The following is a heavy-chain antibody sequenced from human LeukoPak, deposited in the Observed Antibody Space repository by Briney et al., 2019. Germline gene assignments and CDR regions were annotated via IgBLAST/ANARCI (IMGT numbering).Heavy chain of an antibody. J-gene: IGHJ4*02. V-gene: IGHV5-51*01. CDR2: IYPGDSDT. Sequence: GESLKISCKGSGXSFSSYCIGWVRQMPGKGLEWMGIIYPGDSDTRYSPSFQGQVTISADKSISTAYLQWSILKASDTAMYYCARRDGYDSTTFDYWGQGTLVTVSS. CDR1: GXSFSSYC. CDR3: ARRDGYDSTTFDY. D-gene: IGHD5-24*01.